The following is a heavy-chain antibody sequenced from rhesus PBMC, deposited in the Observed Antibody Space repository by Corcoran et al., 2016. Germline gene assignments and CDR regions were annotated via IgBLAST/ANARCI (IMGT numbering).Heavy chain of an antibody. CDR3: ATVGGV. CDR2: VDPEDGEA. V-gene: IGHV1-111*02. CDR1: GYTFTDFT. Sequence: EVQLVQAGAEVKKPGASVKISCKASGYTFTDFTLHLVAPAPGKGLGGMGRVDPEDGEAIHAQKYQDRVPITADTSTDTAYMELSSLRSEDTAVYYCATVGGVWGRGVLVTVSS. J-gene: IGHJ5-2*02.